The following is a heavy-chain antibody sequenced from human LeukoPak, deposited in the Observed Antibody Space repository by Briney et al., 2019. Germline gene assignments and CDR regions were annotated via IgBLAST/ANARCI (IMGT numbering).Heavy chain of an antibody. J-gene: IGHJ6*03. V-gene: IGHV3-48*02. CDR1: GFTFSSYA. CDR3: ARARRSPIAAAGYYYMDV. CDR2: ISSSGSTI. Sequence: GGSLRLSCAASGFTFSSYAMSWVRQAPGKGLEWVSYISSSGSTIYYADSVKGRFTISRDNAKNSLYLQMNSLRDEDTAVYYCARARRSPIAAAGYYYMDVWGKGTTVTISS. D-gene: IGHD6-13*01.